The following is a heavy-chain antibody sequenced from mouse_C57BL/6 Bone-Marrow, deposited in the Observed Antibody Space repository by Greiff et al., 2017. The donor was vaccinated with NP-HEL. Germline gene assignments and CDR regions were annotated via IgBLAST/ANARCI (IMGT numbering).Heavy chain of an antibody. J-gene: IGHJ3*01. V-gene: IGHV5-4*01. CDR2: ISDGGSYT. CDR3: AREGLPWFAY. D-gene: IGHD3-3*01. Sequence: EVKVVESGGGLVKPGGSLKLSCAASGFTFSSYAMSWVRQTPEKRLEWVATISDGGSYTYYPDNVKGRFTISRDNAKNNLYLQMSHLKSEDTAMYYCAREGLPWFAYWGQGTLVTVSA. CDR1: GFTFSSYA.